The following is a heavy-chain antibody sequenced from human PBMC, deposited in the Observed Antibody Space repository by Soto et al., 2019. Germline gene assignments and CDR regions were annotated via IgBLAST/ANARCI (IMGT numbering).Heavy chain of an antibody. CDR3: AKDSGDFWSGYNTDYYYYGMDV. D-gene: IGHD3-3*01. CDR2: ISGSGGST. CDR1: GFTFSSYA. V-gene: IGHV3-23*01. J-gene: IGHJ6*02. Sequence: PGGSLRLSCAASGFTFSSYAMSWVRQAPGKGLEWVSAISGSGGSTYYADSVKGRFTISRDNSKNTLYLQMNSLRAEDTAVYYCAKDSGDFWSGYNTDYYYYGMDVWGQGTTVTVSS.